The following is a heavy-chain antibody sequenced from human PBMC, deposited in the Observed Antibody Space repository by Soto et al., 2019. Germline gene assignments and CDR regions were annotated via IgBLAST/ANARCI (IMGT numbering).Heavy chain of an antibody. CDR2: ITSGSGST. CDR3: AKDLVRFDY. V-gene: IGHV3-23*01. Sequence: GGSLRLSCAASGFTFSSHGMTWVRQAPGKGLEWVAGITSGSGSTYYADSVKGRFTISRENSKNTLYLQMNSLRAEDTALYYCAKDLVRFDYWGQGTLVTVSS. CDR1: GFTFSSHG. D-gene: IGHD3-10*01. J-gene: IGHJ4*02.